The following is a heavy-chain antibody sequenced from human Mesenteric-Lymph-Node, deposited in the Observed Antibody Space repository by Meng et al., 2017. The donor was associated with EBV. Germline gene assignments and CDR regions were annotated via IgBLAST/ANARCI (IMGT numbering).Heavy chain of an antibody. J-gene: IGHJ5*02. CDR2: INVYKANI. CDR1: GYTFTSYG. CDR3: ARVPIMGSTWFDP. Sequence: QVLLVQSGAEVKKPGASLTVSCKTSGYTFTSYGITWVRQAPGQGLEWMGWINVYKANIHYAQKLQDRVTMTTDTSTSTAYMELRSLRSDDTAVYYCARVPIMGSTWFDPWGQGTLVTVSS. D-gene: IGHD3-10*01. V-gene: IGHV1-18*01.